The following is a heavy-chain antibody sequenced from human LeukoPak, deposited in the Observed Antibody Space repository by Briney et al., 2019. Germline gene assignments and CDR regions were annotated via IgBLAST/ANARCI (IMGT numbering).Heavy chain of an antibody. V-gene: IGHV4-31*03. D-gene: IGHD3-3*01. J-gene: IGHJ4*02. Sequence: KPSETLSLTCTVSGGSISSGGYYWSWIRQHPGKGLEWIGYIYYSGSTNYNPSLKSRVTISVDTSKNQFSLKLSSVTAADTAVYYCAKGPTYYDFWSGYYSFDYWGQGTLVTVSS. CDR3: AKGPTYYDFWSGYYSFDY. CDR2: IYYSGST. CDR1: GGSISSGGYY.